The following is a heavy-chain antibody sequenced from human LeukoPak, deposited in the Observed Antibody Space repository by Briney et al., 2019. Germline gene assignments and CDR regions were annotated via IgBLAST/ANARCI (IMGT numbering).Heavy chain of an antibody. J-gene: IGHJ4*02. V-gene: IGHV4-39*01. CDR2: IYYSGST. Sequence: PSETLSLTCTVSGGSISSSSYYWGWIRQPPGKGLEWIGSIYYSGSTYYNPSLKSRVTISVDTSKNQFSLKLSSVTAADTAVYYCASTSSGDEMQYWGQGTLVTVSS. CDR1: GGSISSSSYY. D-gene: IGHD4-17*01. CDR3: ASTSSGDEMQY.